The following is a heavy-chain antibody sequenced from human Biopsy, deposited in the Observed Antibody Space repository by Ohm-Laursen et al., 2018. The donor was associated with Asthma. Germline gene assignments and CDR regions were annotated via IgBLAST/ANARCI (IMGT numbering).Heavy chain of an antibody. D-gene: IGHD6-13*01. V-gene: IGHV1-2*06. Sequence: SVKVSCKTSGYTFIGCHIHWMRQAPGQGLEWMGRINPNSGGTNYAQKFQGRVTMTRDTSISTAYMEVSRLRSDDTAVYYCARGQKSAGDRWFDPWGQGTLVIVSS. J-gene: IGHJ5*02. CDR2: INPNSGGT. CDR1: GYTFIGCH. CDR3: ARGQKSAGDRWFDP.